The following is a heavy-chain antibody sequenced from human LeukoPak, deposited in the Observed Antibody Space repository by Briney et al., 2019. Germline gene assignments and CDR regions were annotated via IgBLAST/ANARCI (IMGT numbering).Heavy chain of an antibody. V-gene: IGHV3-7*03. CDR3: ARDAYDGSGSHIISLYGMDV. Sequence: GGSLRLSCAASGFTFGSYWMSWVRQAPGKGLEWVANINQDGSEKYYVDSVKGRFTISRDNAKNSLYLQMNSLRADDTAVYYCARDAYDGSGSHIISLYGMDVWGQGTTVTVSS. D-gene: IGHD3-10*01. CDR1: GFTFGSYW. CDR2: INQDGSEK. J-gene: IGHJ6*02.